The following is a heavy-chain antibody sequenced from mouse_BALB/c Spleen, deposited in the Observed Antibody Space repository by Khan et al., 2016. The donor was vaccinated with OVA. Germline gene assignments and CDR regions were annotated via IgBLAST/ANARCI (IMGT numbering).Heavy chain of an antibody. V-gene: IGHV5-6*01. CDR1: GFTFSTYG. D-gene: IGHD1-1*01. CDR2: VSTGGSYT. CDR3: TRLAYYYDSEGFAY. J-gene: IGHJ3*01. Sequence: EVELVESGGDLVKPGGPLKLSCAASGFTFSTYGMSWVRQTADRRLEWVATVSTGGSYTYYPDSVKGRFTISRDNAKNTLYLQMNSLKSEDTAMFYCTRLAYYYDSEGFAYWGQGTLVTVSA.